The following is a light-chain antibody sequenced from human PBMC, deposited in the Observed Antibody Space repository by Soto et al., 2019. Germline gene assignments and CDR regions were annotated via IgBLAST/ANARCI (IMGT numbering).Light chain of an antibody. V-gene: IGKV3-20*01. CDR3: KYYGSSPLFT. J-gene: IGKJ3*01. Sequence: EIVLTQSPGTLSLSPGERATLSCRASQRFSSSSLAWYQQTPGQAPRLLIYGASSRATGIPDRFSVSGSGSDFTLTISRVEAEDCAVYYCKYYGSSPLFTFGPGTKVDIK. CDR2: GAS. CDR1: QRFSSSS.